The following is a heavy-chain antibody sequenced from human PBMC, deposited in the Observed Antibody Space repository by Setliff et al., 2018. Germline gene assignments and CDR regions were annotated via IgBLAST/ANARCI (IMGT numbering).Heavy chain of an antibody. J-gene: IGHJ4*02. CDR3: ARGPISHAIDY. CDR2: IKQDGSEK. CDR1: GFTFSSYW. V-gene: IGHV3-7*01. Sequence: PGGSLRLSCAASGFTFSSYWMIWVRQAPGKGLEWVANIKQDGSEKYYVDSVKGRFTISRDNAKNSLFLQMNSLRGEDTAVYYCARGPISHAIDYWGQGTLVTVSS.